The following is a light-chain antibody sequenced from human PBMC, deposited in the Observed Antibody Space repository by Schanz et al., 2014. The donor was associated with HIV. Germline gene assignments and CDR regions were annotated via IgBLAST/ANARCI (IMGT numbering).Light chain of an antibody. CDR3: LHYNDFTST. J-gene: IGKJ2*01. CDR1: QSISEW. V-gene: IGKV1-5*03. Sequence: IQMTQSPSSLSASVGDRITITCRARQSISEWLAWYQQKPGQAPNLLISEASTLESGVPSRFSGTGSGREFTLTISSLHPDDFATYFCLHYNDFTSTFGQGTKLEIK. CDR2: EAS.